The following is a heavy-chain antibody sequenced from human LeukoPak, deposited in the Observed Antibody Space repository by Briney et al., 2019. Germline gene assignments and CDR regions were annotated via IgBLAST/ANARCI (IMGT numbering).Heavy chain of an antibody. D-gene: IGHD4-17*01. V-gene: IGHV1-18*01. CDR2: ISAYNGNT. CDR3: ARVVVDYGDYGWFDP. CDR1: GYTFTSYG. J-gene: IGHJ5*02. Sequence: GASVKVSCTASGYTFTSYGISWVRQAPGQGLEWMGWISAYNGNTNYAQKLQGRVTMTTDTSTSTAYMELRSLRSGDTAVYYCARVVVDYGDYGWFDPWGQGTLVTVSS.